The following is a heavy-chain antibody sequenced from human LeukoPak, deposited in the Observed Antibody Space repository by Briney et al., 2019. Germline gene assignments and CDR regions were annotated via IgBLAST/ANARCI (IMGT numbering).Heavy chain of an antibody. D-gene: IGHD6-13*01. V-gene: IGHV1-8*02. CDR3: AGSETGYSRTGDY. CDR2: MNPNSGNT. CDR1: GYTFTSYG. Sequence: ASVKVSCTASGYTFTSYGMGWVRQAPGQGLEWMGWMNPNSGNTGYAQKFQGRVTMTRNTSISTAYMELSSLRSEDTAVYYCAGSETGYSRTGDYWGQGTLVTVSS. J-gene: IGHJ4*02.